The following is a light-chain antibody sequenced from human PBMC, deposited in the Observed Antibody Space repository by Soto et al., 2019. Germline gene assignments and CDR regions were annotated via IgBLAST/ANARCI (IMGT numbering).Light chain of an antibody. CDR2: AAS. CDR1: QDISSY. Sequence: DIQMTQSPSSLSASVGDRVTITCQASQDISSYLNWYQHKPGKAPKLLIYAASSLQSGVPSRFSGSGSGTDFTLTISTLQPEDFATYYCHQTFSTRSWTFGQGTKVEIK. CDR3: HQTFSTRSWT. V-gene: IGKV1-39*01. J-gene: IGKJ1*01.